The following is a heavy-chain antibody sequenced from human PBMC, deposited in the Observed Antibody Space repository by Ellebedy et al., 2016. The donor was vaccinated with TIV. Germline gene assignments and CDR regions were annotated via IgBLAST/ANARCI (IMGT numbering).Heavy chain of an antibody. J-gene: IGHJ4*02. D-gene: IGHD3-10*01. V-gene: IGHV1-2*02. Sequence: AASVKVSCKASGGTFSSYAISWVRQAPGQGLEWMGWINPNSGGTNYAQKFQGRVTMTKDTSISTAYMELSRLRSDDTAVYYCASGPYYYAAYWGQGTLVTVSS. CDR3: ASGPYYYAAY. CDR2: INPNSGGT. CDR1: GGTFSSYA.